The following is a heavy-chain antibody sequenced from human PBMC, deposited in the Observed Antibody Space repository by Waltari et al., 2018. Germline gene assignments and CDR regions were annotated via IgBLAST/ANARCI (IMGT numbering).Heavy chain of an antibody. V-gene: IGHV4-39*01. Sequence: ESGPGLVKPSETLSLTCHVSGASITSNRHYWGWIRQPPGQGLEWIGTMSYSGATYISPSLKSRVTISRDTSRDQLSLKLDSVTAADTAVYYCATYIGASLGTASFDVWGQGTMVTVSS. CDR2: MSYSGAT. J-gene: IGHJ3*01. CDR1: GASITSNRHY. D-gene: IGHD5-12*01. CDR3: ATYIGASLGTASFDV.